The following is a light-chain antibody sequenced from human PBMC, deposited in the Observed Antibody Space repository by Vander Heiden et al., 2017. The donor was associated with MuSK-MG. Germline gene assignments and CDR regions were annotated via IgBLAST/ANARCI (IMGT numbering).Light chain of an antibody. CDR3: QSYDRSPWT. V-gene: IGKV1-27*01. CDR2: SAS. J-gene: IGKJ1*01. Sequence: IQMTQSPSSLSASVGDRVTITCRASQGISNYIAVYQQKPGKVPAPLLYSASTFPSGVPSRFSGSRCGTYVTVTIRSLQPEEVETYSCQSYDRSPWTFGRGTKVEIK. CDR1: QGISNY.